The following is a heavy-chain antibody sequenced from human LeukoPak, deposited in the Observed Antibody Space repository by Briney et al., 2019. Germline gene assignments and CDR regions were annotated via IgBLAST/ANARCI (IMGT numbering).Heavy chain of an antibody. V-gene: IGHV4-4*02. CDR2: IYHSGST. CDR3: ARVRYYDSSGPTDAFDI. J-gene: IGHJ3*02. CDR1: GGSVSSDYW. Sequence: SETLSLTCAVSGGSVSSDYWWSWVRQSPGRGLEWIGEIYHSGSTNYNPSLKSRVTISVDTSKNQFSLKLSSVTAADTAVYYCARVRYYDSSGPTDAFDIWGQGTMVTVSS. D-gene: IGHD3-22*01.